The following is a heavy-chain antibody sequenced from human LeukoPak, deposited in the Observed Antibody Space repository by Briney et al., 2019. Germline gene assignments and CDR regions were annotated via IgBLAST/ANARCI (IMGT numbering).Heavy chain of an antibody. CDR3: ARVRWWGSYRYPYDY. J-gene: IGHJ4*02. CDR2: IIPILGIA. CDR1: GGTFSSYA. D-gene: IGHD3-16*02. Sequence: SVKVSCKASGGTFSSYAISWVRQAPGQGLEWMGRIIPILGIANYAQKFQGRVTITADKSTSTAYMELRRLRSEDTAVYYCARVRWWGSYRYPYDYWGQGTLVNVSS. V-gene: IGHV1-69*04.